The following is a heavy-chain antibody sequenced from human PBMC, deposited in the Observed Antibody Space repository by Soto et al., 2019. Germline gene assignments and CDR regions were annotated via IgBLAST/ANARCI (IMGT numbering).Heavy chain of an antibody. CDR1: GYSFTGHY. V-gene: IGHV1-2*02. CDR2: VNLNTGGT. J-gene: IGHJ6*01. CDR3: ARDPSSFLGRVYGMDV. D-gene: IGHD1-26*01. Sequence: SVKVSCKASGYSFTGHYMHWVRRAPGQGLEWMGWVNLNTGGTDYAQEFQGRVTMTTATSIRTVYLEVTRLKFDDTAIYYCARDPSSFLGRVYGMDVWGQGSAVTVSS.